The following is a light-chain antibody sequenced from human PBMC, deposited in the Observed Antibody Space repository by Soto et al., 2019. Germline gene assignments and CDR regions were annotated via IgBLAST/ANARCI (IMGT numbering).Light chain of an antibody. V-gene: IGKV3-20*01. Sequence: ETVLTQSPGTLSLSPGERATLSCRASQSVWGSLLAWYQHKPGQTPRLLIYGASSRATGIPDRFSGSGSGTDCTLTNSALEPDDFAVYYCLLYGSPWTFGQGKKVEIK. CDR1: QSVWGSL. CDR2: GAS. J-gene: IGKJ1*01. CDR3: LLYGSPWT.